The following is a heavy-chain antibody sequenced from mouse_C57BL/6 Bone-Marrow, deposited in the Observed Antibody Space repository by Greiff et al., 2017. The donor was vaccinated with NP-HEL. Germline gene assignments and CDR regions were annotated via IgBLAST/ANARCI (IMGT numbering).Heavy chain of an antibody. Sequence: VQLQQSGPELVKPGASVKISCKASGYSFTDYNMNWVKQSNGKSLEWIGVINPNYGTTSYNQKFKGKATLTVDQSSSTAYMQLNSLTSEDSAVYYGARSGSYGSSYGGYFDVWGTGTTVTVSS. CDR2: INPNYGTT. J-gene: IGHJ1*03. D-gene: IGHD1-1*01. CDR3: ARSGSYGSSYGGYFDV. V-gene: IGHV1-39*01. CDR1: GYSFTDYN.